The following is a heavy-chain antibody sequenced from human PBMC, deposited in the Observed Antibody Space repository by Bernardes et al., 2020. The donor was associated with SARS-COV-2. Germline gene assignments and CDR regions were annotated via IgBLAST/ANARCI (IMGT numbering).Heavy chain of an antibody. V-gene: IGHV4-59*01. J-gene: IGHJ2*01. D-gene: IGHD3-10*01. CDR2: IYYSGST. Sequence: SDTLSLTCTVSGGSIGSSYWAWIRQPPGPGLAWIGYIYYSGSTNYNPSLKSRVTISVDRSQNQFSLNLSSVTPADTAVYYCARDLSHLVRRGFDLWGRGTLVTVSS. CDR1: GGSIGSSY. CDR3: ARDLSHLVRRGFDL.